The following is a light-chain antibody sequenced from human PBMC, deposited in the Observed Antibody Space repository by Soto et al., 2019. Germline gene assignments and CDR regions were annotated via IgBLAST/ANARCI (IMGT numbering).Light chain of an antibody. CDR2: GAS. CDR3: QQYYSYPWP. Sequence: IQMTQSPSSFSASTGDRVTITCRASQGIRSYLAWYQEKPGKAPKLLIYGASSLESGVPSRFSGSGSGTEFTLTIGGMQSDDFATYYCQQYYSYPWPFGQGTKVDIK. CDR1: QGIRSY. V-gene: IGKV1-8*01. J-gene: IGKJ1*01.